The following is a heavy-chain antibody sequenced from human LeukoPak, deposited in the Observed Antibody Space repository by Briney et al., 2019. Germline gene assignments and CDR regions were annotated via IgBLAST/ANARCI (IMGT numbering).Heavy chain of an antibody. D-gene: IGHD6-19*01. CDR3: TRVFAVAGLSNWFDP. Sequence: GGSLRLSCTAYGFTFGDYPMSWFRQAPGKGLEWVGFIRSKAYGGTTEYAASVKGRFTISRDDSKSIAYLQMNSLKIEDTAVYYCTRVFAVAGLSNWFDPWGQGTLVTVSS. V-gene: IGHV3-49*03. CDR1: GFTFGDYP. CDR2: IRSKAYGGTT. J-gene: IGHJ5*02.